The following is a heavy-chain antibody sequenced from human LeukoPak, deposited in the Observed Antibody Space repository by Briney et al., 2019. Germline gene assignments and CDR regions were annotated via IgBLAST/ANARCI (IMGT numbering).Heavy chain of an antibody. Sequence: TCSTRAMTWVHKNPGKGLEWVSAISGSGGSTYYADSVKGRFTISRDNSKNTLYLQMNSLRAEDTAVYYCAKGSQWLITFFDYWGQGTLVTVSS. D-gene: IGHD6-19*01. V-gene: IGHV3-23*01. CDR1: TCSTRA. CDR2: ISGSGGST. J-gene: IGHJ4*02. CDR3: AKGSQWLITFFDY.